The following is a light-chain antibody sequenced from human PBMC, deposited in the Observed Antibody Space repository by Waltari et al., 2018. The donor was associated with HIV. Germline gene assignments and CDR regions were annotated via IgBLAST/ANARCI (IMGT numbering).Light chain of an antibody. CDR3: CSLAGVGTSVR. CDR1: SSHIGSYNL. Sequence: QSALTQPASVSGSPGQSITISCTGSSSHIGSYNLVSWYQQHPGKPPKLIIYEVTKRHSGVSDRVSGSKSGDTASLTISGLQAEDEAQYDCCSLAGVGTSVRFGGGTRLAVL. CDR2: EVT. V-gene: IGLV2-23*02. J-gene: IGLJ2*01.